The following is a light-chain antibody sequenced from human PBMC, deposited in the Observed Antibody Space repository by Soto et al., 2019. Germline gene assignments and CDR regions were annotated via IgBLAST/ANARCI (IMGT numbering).Light chain of an antibody. Sequence: AIQMTQSPSSLSASVGDRVTITCRASQGIRNDLGWYQQKQGKAPKSLIYGASNLHSGVPSRFSGSGSDTDFTLTISSLQPEDFATYFCLQDYTYPFTFGPGTKVDIK. CDR2: GAS. CDR1: QGIRND. J-gene: IGKJ3*01. V-gene: IGKV1-6*01. CDR3: LQDYTYPFT.